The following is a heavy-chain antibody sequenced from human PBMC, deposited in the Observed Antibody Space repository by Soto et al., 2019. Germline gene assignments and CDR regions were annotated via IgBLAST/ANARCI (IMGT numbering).Heavy chain of an antibody. CDR2: ISGSGGST. V-gene: IGHV3-23*01. J-gene: IGHJ4*02. CDR1: GFTFSSYA. D-gene: IGHD3-16*02. Sequence: GGSLRLSCAASGFTFSSYAMSWVRQAPGKGLEWVSAISGSGGSTYYADSVKGRFTISRDNSKNTLYLQMNSLRAEDTAVYYWANPPEEEDYDYIWGGYRFDYFDYWGQGTLVTVSS. CDR3: ANPPEEEDYDYIWGGYRFDYFDY.